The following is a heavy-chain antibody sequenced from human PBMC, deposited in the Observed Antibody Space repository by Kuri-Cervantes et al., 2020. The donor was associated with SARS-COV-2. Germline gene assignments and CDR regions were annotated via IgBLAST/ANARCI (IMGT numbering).Heavy chain of an antibody. J-gene: IGHJ4*02. V-gene: IGHV4-34*01. Sequence: SETLSLTCAVYGGSFSAYYWSWIRQPPGKGLEWIGEINHSGSTNYNPSLKSRVTISVDTSKHQLPLKLSSVTAADTAVYYCAGSPGGVFDCWGQGTLVTVSS. CDR1: GGSFSAYY. CDR2: INHSGST. CDR3: AGSPGGVFDC. D-gene: IGHD3-16*01.